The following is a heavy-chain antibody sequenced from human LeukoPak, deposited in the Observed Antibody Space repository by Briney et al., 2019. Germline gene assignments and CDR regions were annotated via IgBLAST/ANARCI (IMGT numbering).Heavy chain of an antibody. J-gene: IGHJ6*02. V-gene: IGHV6-1*01. D-gene: IGHD6-19*01. CDR3: ATGASIAVAGDYYYYGMDV. Sequence: SQILSLTCAISGDSVSSVSAAWNWIRQSPSRGLEWLGRTYYRSKWYNDYATSVKGRITINPDTAKNQFSLHLNSVTPEDTAIYYCATGASIAVAGDYYYYGMDVWGQGTTVNVSS. CDR1: GDSVSSVSAA. CDR2: TYYRSKWYN.